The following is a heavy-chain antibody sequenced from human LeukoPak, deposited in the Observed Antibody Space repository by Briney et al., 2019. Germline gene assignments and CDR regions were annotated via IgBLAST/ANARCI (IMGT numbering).Heavy chain of an antibody. V-gene: IGHV1-18*01. CDR1: GYTFTSYG. CDR2: ISAYNGNT. Sequence: ASVKVFCKASGYTFTSYGISWVRQAPGQGLEWMGWISAYNGNTNYAQKLQGRVTMTTDTSTSTAYMELRSLRSDDTAVYYCARDIYTWFGELLGAFDIWGQGTMVTVSS. D-gene: IGHD3-10*01. J-gene: IGHJ3*02. CDR3: ARDIYTWFGELLGAFDI.